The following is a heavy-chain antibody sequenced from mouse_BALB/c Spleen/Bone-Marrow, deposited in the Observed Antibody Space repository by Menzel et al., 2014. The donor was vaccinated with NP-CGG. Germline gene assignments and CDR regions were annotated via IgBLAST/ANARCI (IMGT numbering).Heavy chain of an antibody. J-gene: IGHJ1*01. CDR1: GFNIKDTY. D-gene: IGHD1-1*01. Sequence: EVKLMESGAELVKPGASVKLSCTASGFNIKDTYMHWVKQRPEQGLEWIGRIDPANGNTKYDPKFQGKATITADTSSNTAYLQLSSLTSEDTAVYYCARGGSSYGWYFDVWGAGTTVTVSS. V-gene: IGHV14-3*02. CDR3: ARGGSSYGWYFDV. CDR2: IDPANGNT.